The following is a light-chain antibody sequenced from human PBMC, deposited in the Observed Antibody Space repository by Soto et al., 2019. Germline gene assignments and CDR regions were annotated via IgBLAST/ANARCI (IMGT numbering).Light chain of an antibody. J-gene: IGKJ1*01. CDR2: HSA. CDR1: QSLSSSF. CDR3: QQYDRSPRT. Sequence: EIVLTQSPDTLSLSPGERATLSCRASQSLSSSFLAWYQQKPGQSPRLLIFHSASRPTGIPDRFSGSGSGTDFTLTISRLEPEEFAVYYCQQYDRSPRTFGQGTKVEVK. V-gene: IGKV3-20*01.